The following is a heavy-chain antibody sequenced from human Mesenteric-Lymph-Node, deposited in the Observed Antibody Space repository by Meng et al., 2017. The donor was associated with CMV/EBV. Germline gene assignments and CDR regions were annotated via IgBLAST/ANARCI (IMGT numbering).Heavy chain of an antibody. V-gene: IGHV4-34*01. CDR2: IHHSGST. J-gene: IGHJ5*02. CDR1: GGSFSGYY. Sequence: VHILQWGAGLLKPSAPLSLPCSVYGGSFSGYYWNWIRQPPGKGLEWIGEIHHSGSTNYNPSLKSRVTISVDTSKNQFSLKVTSVTAADTAVYYCASGVGSGSSNWFDPWGQGTLVTVSS. D-gene: IGHD3-10*01. CDR3: ASGVGSGSSNWFDP.